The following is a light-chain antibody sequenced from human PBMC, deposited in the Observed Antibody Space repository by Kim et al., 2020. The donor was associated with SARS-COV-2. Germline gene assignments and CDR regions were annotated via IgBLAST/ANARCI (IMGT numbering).Light chain of an antibody. J-gene: IGLJ2*01. CDR3: QVWDSSSDHVV. CDR2: YDS. CDR1: NIGSKS. V-gene: IGLV3-21*04. Sequence: APGKAARITCGGNNIGSKSVYWYQQKPGQAPVLVIYYDSDRPSGIPERFSGSNSGNTATLTISRVEAGDEADYYCQVWDSSSDHVVFGGGTKLTVL.